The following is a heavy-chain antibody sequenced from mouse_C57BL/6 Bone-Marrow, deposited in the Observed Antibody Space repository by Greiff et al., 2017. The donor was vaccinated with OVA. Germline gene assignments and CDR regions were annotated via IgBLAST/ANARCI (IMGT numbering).Heavy chain of an antibody. CDR3: ACPIYYYGSSFYYYAMDY. Sequence: VQGVESGAELMKPGASVKLSCKATGYTFTGYWIEWVKQRPGHGLEWIGEILPGSGSTNYNEKFKGKATFTADTSSNTAYMQLSSLTTEDSAIYYCACPIYYYGSSFYYYAMDYWGQGTSVTVSS. CDR2: ILPGSGST. D-gene: IGHD1-1*01. J-gene: IGHJ4*01. CDR1: GYTFTGYW. V-gene: IGHV1-9*01.